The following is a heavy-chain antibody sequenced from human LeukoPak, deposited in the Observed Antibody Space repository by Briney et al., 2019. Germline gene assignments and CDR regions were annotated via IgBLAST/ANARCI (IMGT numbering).Heavy chain of an antibody. CDR2: IYSGGST. CDR1: GFTVSSNY. J-gene: IGHJ4*02. D-gene: IGHD3-22*01. CDR3: ARYFYDSSGFPYYFDY. Sequence: QPGGSLRLSCVASGFTVSSNYMSWVRQAPGKGLDWVSVIYSGGSTYYADSVNGRFTISKDNSKNTLYLQMNSLRAEGTAVYYCARYFYDSSGFPYYFDYWGQGTLVTVSS. V-gene: IGHV3-53*01.